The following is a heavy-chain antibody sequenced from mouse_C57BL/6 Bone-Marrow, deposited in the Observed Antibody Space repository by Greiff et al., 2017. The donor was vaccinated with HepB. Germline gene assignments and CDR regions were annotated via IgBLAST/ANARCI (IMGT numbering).Heavy chain of an antibody. CDR3: ARDYYGSSGYYAMDY. CDR2: IYPRSGNT. D-gene: IGHD1-1*01. Sequence: QVQLKQSGAELARPGASVKLSCKASGYTFTSYGISWVKQRTGQGLEWIGEIYPRSGNTYYNEKFKGKATLTADKSSSTAYMELRSLTSEDSAVYFCARDYYGSSGYYAMDYWGQGTSVTVSS. V-gene: IGHV1-81*01. CDR1: GYTFTSYG. J-gene: IGHJ4*01.